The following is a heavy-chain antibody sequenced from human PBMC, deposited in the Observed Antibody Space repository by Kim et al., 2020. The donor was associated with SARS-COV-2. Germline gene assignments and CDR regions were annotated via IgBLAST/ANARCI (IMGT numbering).Heavy chain of an antibody. J-gene: IGHJ6*01. V-gene: IGHV3-7*01. CDR1: GVSFTSYW. Sequence: GGSLRLSCATSGVSFTSYWMSWVRQVPGKGLEWVANIKQDGSETYYVDSVKGRFTISRDNAKNSLYLQMSSLRAEDTAVYHCAREVRVPAALEGYYFPG. D-gene: IGHD2-2*01. CDR2: IKQDGSET. CDR3: AREVRVPAALEGYYFPG.